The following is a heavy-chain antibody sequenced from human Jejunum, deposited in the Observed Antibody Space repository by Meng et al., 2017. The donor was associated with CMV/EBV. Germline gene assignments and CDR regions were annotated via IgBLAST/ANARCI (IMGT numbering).Heavy chain of an antibody. J-gene: IGHJ4*02. CDR3: APGFRSWSGSYSS. CDR1: GAPFSGYG. V-gene: IGHV4-34*01. Sequence: QVGSGLLKLSEVLSLTGGVYGAPFSGYGSWVRQPPGKGLEWIGEITHSGSTNYNVSLKSRVTISIDTSKNQFSLKLSSVTATDTAVYYCAPGFRSWSGSYSSWGQGTLVTVSS. CDR2: ITHSGST. D-gene: IGHD1-26*01.